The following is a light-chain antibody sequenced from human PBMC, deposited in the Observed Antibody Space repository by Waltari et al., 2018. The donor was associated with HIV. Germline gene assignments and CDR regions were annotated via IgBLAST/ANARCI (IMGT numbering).Light chain of an antibody. Sequence: QSVLTQPPSASGTPGQRVSISCSGSSSNIGSNIVNWYQQLPGTAPKLLIYSNNQRPSGVPVRVSGSKSGTSASLAISGLQSEDEADYYCAAWDDSLNAWVFGGGTKLTVL. CDR3: AAWDDSLNAWV. CDR1: SSNIGSNI. J-gene: IGLJ3*02. V-gene: IGLV1-44*01. CDR2: SNN.